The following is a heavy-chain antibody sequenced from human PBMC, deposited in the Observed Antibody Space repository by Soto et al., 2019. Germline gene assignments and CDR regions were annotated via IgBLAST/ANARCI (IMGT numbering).Heavy chain of an antibody. V-gene: IGHV1-58*01. D-gene: IGHD1-26*01. CDR3: AADSEYSGTGTDY. CDR2: IVVGSGNT. CDR1: GFTFTSSA. J-gene: IGHJ4*02. Sequence: SVKVSCKASGFTFTSSAVHWVRQASGQRLEWIGWIVVGSGNTNYAQKFQERVTITRDMSTSTAYMELSSLRSEDTAVYYCAADSEYSGTGTDYWGQGTLVTVSS.